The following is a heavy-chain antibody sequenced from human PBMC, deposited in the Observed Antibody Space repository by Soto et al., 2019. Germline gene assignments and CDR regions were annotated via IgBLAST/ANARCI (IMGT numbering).Heavy chain of an antibody. D-gene: IGHD2-2*02. CDR1: GGSISSYY. V-gene: IGHV4-59*01. Sequence: QVQLQESGPGLVKPSETLSLTCTVSGGSISSYYWSWIRQPPGKGLEWIGYIYYSGRTNYNPSLKSRVTXSXDXSKNQFSLKLSSVTAADTAVYYCARGYCSSTSCYIWDNWFDPWGQGTLVTVSS. CDR3: ARGYCSSTSCYIWDNWFDP. J-gene: IGHJ5*02. CDR2: IYYSGRT.